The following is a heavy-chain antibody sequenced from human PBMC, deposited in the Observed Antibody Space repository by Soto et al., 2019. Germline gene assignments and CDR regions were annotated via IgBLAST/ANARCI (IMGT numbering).Heavy chain of an antibody. J-gene: IGHJ4*02. Sequence: GGALRLSCEVSGFTFSNFYMTWVRQAPGKGLEWVSSISNSGSYIYYADSVKGRFTISRDNAKNSLFLQMNSLRAEDTAVYYCARDRTGQNRNDYWGQGTLVTVSS. V-gene: IGHV3-21*01. CDR3: ARDRTGQNRNDY. CDR2: ISNSGSYI. CDR1: GFTFSNFY.